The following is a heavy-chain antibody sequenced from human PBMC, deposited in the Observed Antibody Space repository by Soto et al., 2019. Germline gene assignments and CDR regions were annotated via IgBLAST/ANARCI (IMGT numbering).Heavy chain of an antibody. CDR2: IIPIFGTA. CDR1: GGTFSSYA. D-gene: IGHD3-22*01. V-gene: IGHV1-69*01. CDR3: ARSRVTYYYDRSAFDI. Sequence: QVQLVQSGAEVKKPGSSVKVSCKASGGTFSSYAISWVRQAPGQGLEWMGGIIPIFGTANYAQKFQGRVTITADESTRTAYMELSSLRSEDTAVYCCARSRVTYYYDRSAFDIWGQGTMVTVSS. J-gene: IGHJ3*02.